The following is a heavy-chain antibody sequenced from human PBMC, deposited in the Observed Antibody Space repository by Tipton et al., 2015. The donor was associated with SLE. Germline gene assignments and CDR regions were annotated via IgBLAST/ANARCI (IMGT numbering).Heavy chain of an antibody. J-gene: IGHJ5*02. V-gene: IGHV4-38-2*01. CDR2: INHRGTT. CDR1: GASLSSGFS. CDR3: ANLVGEGGTNWFDP. D-gene: IGHD1-26*01. Sequence: TLSLTCAVSGASLSSGFSWGWIRQPPGKGLEWIGSINHRGTTFYNPSLKSRVTIVLDTSKNEFSLKLTSVTAADTAVYYCANLVGEGGTNWFDPWGQGILVIVSS.